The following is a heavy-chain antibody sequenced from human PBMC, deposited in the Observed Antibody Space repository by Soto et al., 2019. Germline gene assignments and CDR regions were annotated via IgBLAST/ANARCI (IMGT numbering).Heavy chain of an antibody. Sequence: QVQLVESGGGVVQPGRSLRLSCAASGFTFSSYGMHWVRQAPGKGLEWVAVISYDGSNKYYADSVKGRFTISRDNSKNTLYLQMNSLRAEDTAVYYCAKEYYSSSWYVVYYYYYGMDVW. V-gene: IGHV3-30*18. CDR1: GFTFSSYG. D-gene: IGHD6-13*01. CDR3: AKEYYSSSWYVVYYYYYGMDV. J-gene: IGHJ6*01. CDR2: ISYDGSNK.